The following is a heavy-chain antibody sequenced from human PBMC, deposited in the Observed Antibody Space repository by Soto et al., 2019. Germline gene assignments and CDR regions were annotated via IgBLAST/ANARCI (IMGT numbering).Heavy chain of an antibody. V-gene: IGHV1-69*02. CDR3: ARPAGGYYYYYMDV. CDR1: GGTFSSYT. CDR2: IIPILGIA. J-gene: IGHJ6*03. D-gene: IGHD2-2*01. Sequence: ASVKVSCKASGGTFSSYTISWVRQAPGQGLEWMGRIIPILGIANYAQKFQGRVTITGDKSTSTAYMELSSLRSEDTAVYYCARPAGGYYYYYMDVWGKGTTVTVSS.